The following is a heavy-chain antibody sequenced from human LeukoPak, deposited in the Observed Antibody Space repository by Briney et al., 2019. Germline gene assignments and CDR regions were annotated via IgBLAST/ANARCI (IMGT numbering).Heavy chain of an antibody. CDR2: ISDSKRGGTT. J-gene: IGHJ4*02. V-gene: IGHV3-23*01. CDR1: GFLFSDYA. CDR3: AKVPNYYDTTTYYG. D-gene: IGHD3-22*01. Sequence: GGALRLSWAASGFLFSDYAMSWVRPAPGKGLEWVSAISDSKRGGTTYYADSVKGRFTISRDTSKNTLYLQMSSLRVEDTAVYYCAKVPNYYDTTTYYGWGQGTLVAVSS.